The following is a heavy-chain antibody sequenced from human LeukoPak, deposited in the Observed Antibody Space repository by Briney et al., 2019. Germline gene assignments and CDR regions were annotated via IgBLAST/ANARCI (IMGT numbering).Heavy chain of an antibody. CDR3: AREGGFYDSGSQYTDLSNFDF. CDR2: IYYSGST. J-gene: IGHJ4*02. Sequence: SETLSLTCTVSGGSISSYYWSWIRQPPGKGLEWIGYIYYSGSTNYNPSLKSRVTISVDTSQNHFSLKVNSVTAADTAVYYCAREGGFYDSGSQYTDLSNFDFWGRGTLVTV. V-gene: IGHV4-59*12. CDR1: GGSISSYY. D-gene: IGHD3-10*01.